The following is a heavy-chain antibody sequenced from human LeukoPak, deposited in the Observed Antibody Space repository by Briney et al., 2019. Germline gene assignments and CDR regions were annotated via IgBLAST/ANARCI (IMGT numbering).Heavy chain of an antibody. D-gene: IGHD3-10*01. CDR2: IRYDGSNK. Sequence: TGGSLRLSCAASGFTFSSYGMHWVRQAPGKGLEWVAFIRYDGSNKYYADSVKGRFTISRDNSKNTLYLQMNSLRAEDTAVYYCAPVRGVIYGYWGQGTLVTVSS. V-gene: IGHV3-30*02. CDR1: GFTFSSYG. CDR3: APVRGVIYGY. J-gene: IGHJ4*02.